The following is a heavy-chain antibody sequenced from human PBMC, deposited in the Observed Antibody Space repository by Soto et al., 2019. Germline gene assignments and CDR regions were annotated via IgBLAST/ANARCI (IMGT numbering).Heavy chain of an antibody. CDR2: IIPIFSTP. V-gene: IGHV1-69*12. Sequence: QVQLVQSGAEVKKPGSSVKVSCKTSGGTFGSYAISWVRQAPGQGLEWMGGIIPIFSTPNYAQKFQGRVTMTADESTSTAYMELCSLRSEDTAVYYCARPIQDYFDTSAQSAWFDPWGQGTLVTVSS. CDR1: GGTFGSYA. J-gene: IGHJ5*02. D-gene: IGHD3-22*01. CDR3: ARPIQDYFDTSAQSAWFDP.